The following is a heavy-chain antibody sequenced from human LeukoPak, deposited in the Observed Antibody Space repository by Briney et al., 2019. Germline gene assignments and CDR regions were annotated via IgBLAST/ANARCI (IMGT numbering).Heavy chain of an antibody. CDR3: ARGLGYCSGGSCYALYYYYAMDV. D-gene: IGHD2-15*01. V-gene: IGHV1-3*01. CDR2: INAGNGNT. CDR1: GYTFTSYA. Sequence: ASVNVSCKASGYTFTSYAMHWVRQAPGQRLEWMGWINAGNGNTKYSQKFQGRVTITRDTSASTAYMELSSLRSEDTAVYYCARGLGYCSGGSCYALYYYYAMDVWGQGTTVTVSS. J-gene: IGHJ6*02.